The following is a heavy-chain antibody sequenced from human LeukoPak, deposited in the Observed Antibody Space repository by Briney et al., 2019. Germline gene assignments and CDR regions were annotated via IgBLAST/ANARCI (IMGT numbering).Heavy chain of an antibody. CDR1: GFSFSSYY. CDR2: INPDGNER. CDR3: TSDLAAVPGPRMDV. D-gene: IGHD6-19*01. J-gene: IGHJ6*02. Sequence: GGSLRLSRAASGFSFSSYYMSWVRQAPGKGLEWVALINPDGNERYYVDSVKGRFTISRDNARNSLYLQMDSLRDDDTAMYFCTSDLAAVPGPRMDVWGQGTTVTVSS. V-gene: IGHV3-7*03.